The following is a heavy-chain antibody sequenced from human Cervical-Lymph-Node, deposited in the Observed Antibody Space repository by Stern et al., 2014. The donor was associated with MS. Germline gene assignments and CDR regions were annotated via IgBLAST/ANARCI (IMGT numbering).Heavy chain of an antibody. Sequence: VQLVESGPGLVKPSETLSLTCSVSGGSISSYYWNWIRQPPGKGLEWIANGNYRGTPNTNPSIKSRVPILLATSMKKTPLKLPSVTAADTAVYYCAGSGTYYPDYWGQGILVTVSS. D-gene: IGHD3-3*01. V-gene: IGHV4-59*08. CDR3: AGSGTYYPDY. CDR1: GGSISSYY. J-gene: IGHJ4*02. CDR2: GNYRGTP.